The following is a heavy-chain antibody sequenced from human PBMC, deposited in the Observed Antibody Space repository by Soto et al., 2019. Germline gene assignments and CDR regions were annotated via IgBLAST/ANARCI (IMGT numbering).Heavy chain of an antibody. J-gene: IGHJ4*02. V-gene: IGHV3-48*03. D-gene: IGHD1-26*01. CDR3: ARDESGLGALDY. CDR2: ISSSGSTI. Sequence: PGGSLRLSCAASGFTFSRYEMNWGRQAPGKGLEWVSYISSSGSTIYYADSVKGRFTISRDNAKNSLYLQMNSLRAEDAAVYYCARDESGLGALDYWGQGTLVTVSS. CDR1: GFTFSRYE.